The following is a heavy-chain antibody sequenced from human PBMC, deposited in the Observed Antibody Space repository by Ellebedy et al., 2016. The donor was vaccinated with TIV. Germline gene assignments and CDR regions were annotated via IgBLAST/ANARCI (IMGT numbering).Heavy chain of an antibody. CDR2: INQDGSDE. CDR3: ARDVAPVGQVTFDC. Sequence: GESLKISCAASGFIFSGSWMTWVRQAPGKGLEWVANINQDGSDEYYVDSVKGRFTISSDNAKNSLYLQMNSLRAEGTAMYYCARDVAPVGQVTFDCWGQGTLVTVSS. CDR1: GFIFSGSW. J-gene: IGHJ4*02. D-gene: IGHD2-21*02. V-gene: IGHV3-7*03.